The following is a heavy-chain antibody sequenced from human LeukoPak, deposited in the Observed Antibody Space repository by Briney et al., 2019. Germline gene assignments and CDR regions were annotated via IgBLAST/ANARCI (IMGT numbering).Heavy chain of an antibody. D-gene: IGHD7-27*01. CDR2: IHPNDAST. J-gene: IGHJ4*02. CDR1: GYSFASYW. CDR3: ARHNNWGFDY. V-gene: IGHV5-51*01. Sequence: GESLKISCKASGYSFASYWIGWVRQMSGKGLEWMAIIHPNDASTIYSPSFQGQVTISADKSINTAYLQWSTLKASDTTIYYCARHNNWGFDYWDRGTLLTVSS.